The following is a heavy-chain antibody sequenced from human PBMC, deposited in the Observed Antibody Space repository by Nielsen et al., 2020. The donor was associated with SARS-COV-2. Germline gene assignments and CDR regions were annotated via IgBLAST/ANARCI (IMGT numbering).Heavy chain of an antibody. CDR3: ATNYYGSGTPLRY. CDR1: GFTFSSYG. Sequence: GGSLRLSCAASGFTFSSYGMHWVRQAPGKGLEWVAVISYDGSNKYYADSVKGRFTISRDNSKNTLYLQMNSLRAEDTAVYYCATNYYGSGTPLRYWGQGTLVTVSS. CDR2: ISYDGSNK. D-gene: IGHD3-10*01. J-gene: IGHJ4*02. V-gene: IGHV3-30*03.